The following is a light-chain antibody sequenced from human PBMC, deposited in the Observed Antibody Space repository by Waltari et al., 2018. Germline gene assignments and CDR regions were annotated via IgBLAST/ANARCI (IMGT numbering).Light chain of an antibody. J-gene: IGLJ2*01. Sequence: SYEVTQPPSLSVSPGQTASLTCPGENLGHQYTSWYQQRPGQSPLLVMHQNNVRPSGIPERFSGSSSGNTATLTISGTLSMDEAVYYCQTWDLIAVTFGGGTQLTVL. CDR3: QTWDLIAVT. CDR1: NLGHQY. CDR2: QNN. V-gene: IGLV3-1*01.